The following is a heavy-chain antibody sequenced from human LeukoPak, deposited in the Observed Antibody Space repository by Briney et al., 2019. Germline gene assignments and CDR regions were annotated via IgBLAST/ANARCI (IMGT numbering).Heavy chain of an antibody. CDR1: GFTFDDYA. J-gene: IGHJ4*02. CDR3: AKDIDYDSSGYDLSYFDY. D-gene: IGHD3-22*01. V-gene: IGHV3-9*01. CDR2: ISWNSGSI. Sequence: GRSLRLSCAASGFTFDDYAMPWVRQAPGKGLEWASGISWNSGSIGYADSVKGRFTISRDNAKNSLYLQMNSLRAEDTALYYCAKDIDYDSSGYDLSYFDYWGQGTLVTVSS.